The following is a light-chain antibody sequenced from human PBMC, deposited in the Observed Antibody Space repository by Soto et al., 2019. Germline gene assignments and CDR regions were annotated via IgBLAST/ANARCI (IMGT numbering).Light chain of an antibody. CDR3: QQYNDWPPA. CDR1: QSVSSGY. CDR2: GAS. Sequence: EIVLTQSPGTLSLTTGEGATLSWTAGQSVSSGYLAWYQQKPGQAPGFLIYGASTRATGIPARFRGSGSGTEFTLTIDSLQSEDFAVYYCQQYNDWPPAFGGGTKVDIK. J-gene: IGKJ4*01. V-gene: IGKV3-15*01.